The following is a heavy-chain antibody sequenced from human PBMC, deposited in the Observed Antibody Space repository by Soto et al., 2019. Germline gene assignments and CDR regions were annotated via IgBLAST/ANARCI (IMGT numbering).Heavy chain of an antibody. Sequence: SETLSLTCAVSGGSISSSNWWSWVRQPPGKGLEWIGEIYHSGSTNYNPSLKSRATISVDKSKNQFSLKLSSVTAADTAVYYCARDARPQYSSSWFNWFDPWGQGTLVT. J-gene: IGHJ5*02. D-gene: IGHD6-13*01. V-gene: IGHV4-4*02. CDR2: IYHSGST. CDR3: ARDARPQYSSSWFNWFDP. CDR1: GGSISSSNW.